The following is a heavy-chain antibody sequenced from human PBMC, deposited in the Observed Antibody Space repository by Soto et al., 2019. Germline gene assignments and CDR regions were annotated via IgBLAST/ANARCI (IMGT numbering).Heavy chain of an antibody. D-gene: IGHD4-17*01. V-gene: IGHV1-2*04. CDR1: GYTFTGYY. Sequence: ASVKVSCKASGYTFTGYYMHWVRQAPGQGLEWMGWINPNSGGTNYAQKFQGWVTMTRDTSISTAYTELSRLRSDDTAVYYCAREGAYGGNSFDYWGQGTLVTVSS. J-gene: IGHJ4*02. CDR3: AREGAYGGNSFDY. CDR2: INPNSGGT.